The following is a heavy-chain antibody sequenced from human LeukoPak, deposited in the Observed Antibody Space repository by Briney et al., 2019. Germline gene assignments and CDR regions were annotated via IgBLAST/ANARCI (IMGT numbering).Heavy chain of an antibody. CDR1: GGTFSSYA. D-gene: IGHD2-2*01. V-gene: IGHV1-69*05. Sequence: ASVKVSCKASGGTFSSYAISWVRQAPGQGLEWMGGIIPIFGTANCAQKFQGRVTITTDESTSTAYMELSSLRSEDTAVYYCARVTSAYCSSTSCYFDSWFDPWGQGTLVTVSS. J-gene: IGHJ5*02. CDR2: IIPIFGTA. CDR3: ARVTSAYCSSTSCYFDSWFDP.